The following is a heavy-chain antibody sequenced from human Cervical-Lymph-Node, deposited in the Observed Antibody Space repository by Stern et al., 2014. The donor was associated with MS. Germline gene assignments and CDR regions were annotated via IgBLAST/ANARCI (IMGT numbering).Heavy chain of an antibody. CDR1: GFTFSSYS. Sequence: EVQLVESGGGLVKPGGSLRLSCAASGFTFSSYSMNWVRQAPGKGLEWVSSISSSSSYIYYADSVKGRFTISRDNAKNSLYLQMNSLRAEDTAVYYCARMFLSGYDTPSYYYGMDVWGQGTTVTVSS. D-gene: IGHD5-12*01. J-gene: IGHJ6*02. CDR2: ISSSSSYI. CDR3: ARMFLSGYDTPSYYYGMDV. V-gene: IGHV3-21*01.